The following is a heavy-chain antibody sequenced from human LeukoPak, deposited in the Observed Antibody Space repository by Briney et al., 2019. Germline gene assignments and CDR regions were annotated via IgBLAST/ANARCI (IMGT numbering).Heavy chain of an antibody. CDR3: ARVEAVAVVNDAFDI. CDR2: IYHSGST. J-gene: IGHJ3*02. V-gene: IGHV4-38-2*02. D-gene: IGHD6-19*01. CDR1: GYSISSGYY. Sequence: PSETLSLTCTVSGYSISSGYYWGWIRQPPGKGLEWIGSIYHSGSTYYNPSLKSRVTISVDTSKNQFSLKLSSVTAADTAVYYCARVEAVAVVNDAFDIWGQGTMVTVSS.